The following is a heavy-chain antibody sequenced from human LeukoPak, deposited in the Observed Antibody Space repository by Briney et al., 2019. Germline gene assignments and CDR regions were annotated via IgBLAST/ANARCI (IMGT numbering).Heavy chain of an antibody. CDR3: ARVYSSGSRAFQH. V-gene: IGHV4-30-4*01. CDR1: GGSISSGDYY. CDR2: IYYSGST. D-gene: IGHD6-19*01. J-gene: IGHJ1*01. Sequence: SETLSLTCTVSGGSISSGDYYWSWIRQPPGKGLEWIGYIYYSGSTYYNPSLKSRVTISVDTSKNQFSLKLSSVTAAGTAVYYCARVYSSGSRAFQHWGQGTLVSVSS.